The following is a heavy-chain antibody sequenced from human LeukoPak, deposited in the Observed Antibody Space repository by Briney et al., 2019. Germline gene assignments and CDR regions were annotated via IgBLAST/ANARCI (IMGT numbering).Heavy chain of an antibody. Sequence: GGSLRLSCAASGFTFSNYAMSWVRQAPGKGLEWVSGIMGSGGSTYYAGSVKGRFTISRDNSKNTLYLQMNSLRAEDTAVYYCAKDPDTFDYWGQGTLVTVPS. CDR1: GFTFSNYA. CDR2: IMGSGGST. D-gene: IGHD3-22*01. V-gene: IGHV3-23*01. CDR3: AKDPDTFDY. J-gene: IGHJ4*02.